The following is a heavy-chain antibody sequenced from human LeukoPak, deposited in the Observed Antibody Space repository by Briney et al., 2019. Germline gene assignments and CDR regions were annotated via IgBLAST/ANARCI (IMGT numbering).Heavy chain of an antibody. CDR2: IKQDGSEK. CDR1: GFTFSSYW. J-gene: IGHJ5*02. V-gene: IGHV3-7*01. CDR3: ARDDCSSISCYHNWFDP. Sequence: GGSLRLSCAASGFTFSSYWMSWVRQAPGKGLEWVANIKQDGSEKYYVDSVEGRFTISRDNAKNSLYLQMNSLRAEDTAVYYCARDDCSSISCYHNWFDPWGQGTLVTVSS. D-gene: IGHD2-2*01.